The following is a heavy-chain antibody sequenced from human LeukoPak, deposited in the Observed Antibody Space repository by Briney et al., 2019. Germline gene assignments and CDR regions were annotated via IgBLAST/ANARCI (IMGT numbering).Heavy chain of an antibody. D-gene: IGHD3-3*01. Sequence: APVKVSCKASGYTFTSYGISWVRQAPGQGLEWMGWISAYNGNTNYAQKLQGRVTMTTDTSTSTAYMELRSLRSDDTAVYYCARGTYYDFWSGLDYWGQGTLVTVSS. CDR1: GYTFTSYG. CDR2: ISAYNGNT. J-gene: IGHJ4*02. CDR3: ARGTYYDFWSGLDY. V-gene: IGHV1-18*01.